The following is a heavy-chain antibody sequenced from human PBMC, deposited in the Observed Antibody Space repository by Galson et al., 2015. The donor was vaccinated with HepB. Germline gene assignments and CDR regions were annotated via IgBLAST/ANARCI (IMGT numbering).Heavy chain of an antibody. CDR1: GGTFSGYA. CDR2: IIPILGIA. Sequence: SVKVSCKASGGTFSGYAISWVRQAPGQGLEWMGRIIPILGIANYAQKFQGRVTITADKSTSTAYMELSSLRSEDTAVYYCASPGITGTLYYYYGMDVWGQGTTVTVSS. V-gene: IGHV1-69*04. J-gene: IGHJ6*02. CDR3: ASPGITGTLYYYYGMDV. D-gene: IGHD1-20*01.